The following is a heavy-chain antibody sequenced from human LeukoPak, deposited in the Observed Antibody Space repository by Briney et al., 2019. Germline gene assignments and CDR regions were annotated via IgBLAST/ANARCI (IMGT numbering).Heavy chain of an antibody. CDR3: AKATPRYSSGFDP. Sequence: PGGSLRLSCAASGFTFSSYWMHWVRQAPGKGLVWVSRINSDKSSTTYADSVKGRFTISRDNAKNTLYLQMNSLRAEDTAVYYCAKATPRYSSGFDPWGQGTLVTVSS. J-gene: IGHJ5*02. CDR2: INSDKSST. CDR1: GFTFSSYW. D-gene: IGHD6-25*01. V-gene: IGHV3-74*01.